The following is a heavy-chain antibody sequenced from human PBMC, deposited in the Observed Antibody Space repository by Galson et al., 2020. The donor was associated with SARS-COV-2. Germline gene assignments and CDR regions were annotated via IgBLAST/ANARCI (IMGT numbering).Heavy chain of an antibody. Sequence: GSLRLSCAASGFTFSSYAMHWVRQAPGKGLEWVAVISYDGSNKYYADSVKGRFTISRDNSKNTLYLQMNSLRAEDTAVYYCARDGWEFAMIVVVTYFDYWGQGTLVTVSS. CDR2: ISYDGSNK. CDR1: GFTFSSYA. J-gene: IGHJ4*02. D-gene: IGHD3-22*01. CDR3: ARDGWEFAMIVVVTYFDY. V-gene: IGHV3-30*04.